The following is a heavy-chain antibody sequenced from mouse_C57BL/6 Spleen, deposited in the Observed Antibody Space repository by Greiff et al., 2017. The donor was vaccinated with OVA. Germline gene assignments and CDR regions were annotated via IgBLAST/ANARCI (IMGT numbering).Heavy chain of an antibody. CDR3: ARDTYGSSYYFDY. CDR1: GFTFSSYA. V-gene: IGHV5-4*01. J-gene: IGHJ2*01. D-gene: IGHD1-1*01. Sequence: EVQGVESGGGLVKPGGSLKLSCAASGFTFSSYAMSWVRQTPEKRLEWVATISDGGSYTYYPDNVKGRFTISRDNAKNNLYLQMSHLKSEDTAMYYCARDTYGSSYYFDYWGQGTTLTVSS. CDR2: ISDGGSYT.